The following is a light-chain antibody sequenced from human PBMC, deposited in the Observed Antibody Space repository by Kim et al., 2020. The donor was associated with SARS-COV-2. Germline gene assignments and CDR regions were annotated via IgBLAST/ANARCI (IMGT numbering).Light chain of an antibody. CDR2: GAS. J-gene: IGKJ1*01. V-gene: IGKV3-20*01. CDR1: QSVSSSY. CDR3: QQYGSSPPWT. Sequence: PGERATLSCRASQSVSSSYLAWYLQKPGQAPRLLIYGASSRATGIPDRFSGSGSGTDFTLTISRLEPEDFAVYYCQQYGSSPPWTFGQGTKVDIK.